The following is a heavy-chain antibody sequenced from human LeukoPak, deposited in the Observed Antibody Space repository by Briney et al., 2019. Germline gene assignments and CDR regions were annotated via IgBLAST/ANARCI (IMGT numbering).Heavy chain of an antibody. CDR1: GFTFSSYS. CDR3: AKDLLVVISSPFDY. D-gene: IGHD3-22*01. J-gene: IGHJ4*02. Sequence: GGSLRLSCAASGFTFSSYSMNWVRQAPGKGLEWVSSISSSSSYIYYADSVKGRFTISRDNAKNSLYLQMNSLRAEDTAVYYCAKDLLVVISSPFDYWGQGTLVTVSS. CDR2: ISSSSSYI. V-gene: IGHV3-21*04.